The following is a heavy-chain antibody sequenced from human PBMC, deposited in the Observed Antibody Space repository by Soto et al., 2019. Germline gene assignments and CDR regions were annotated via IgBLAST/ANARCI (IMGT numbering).Heavy chain of an antibody. CDR1: GFTFSSYW. CDR3: ARDPYSSGWYGGALFDY. CDR2: IKQDGSEK. V-gene: IGHV3-7*01. Sequence: PGGSLRLSCAASGFTFSSYWMSWVRQAPGKGLEWVANIKQDGSEKYYVDSVKGRFTISRDNAKNSLYLQMNSLRAEDTAVYYCARDPYSSGWYGGALFDYWGQGTLVTVSS. D-gene: IGHD6-19*01. J-gene: IGHJ4*02.